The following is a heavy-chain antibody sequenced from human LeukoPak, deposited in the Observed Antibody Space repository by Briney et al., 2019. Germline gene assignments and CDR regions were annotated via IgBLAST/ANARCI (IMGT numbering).Heavy chain of an antibody. D-gene: IGHD2-15*01. CDR1: GFTFSTYW. J-gene: IGHJ4*02. Sequence: GGSLRLSCAASGFTFSTYWMSWVRQAPGKGLEWVANINQDGSEKYCMDSVKGRFTISRDNAKNSLYLQMNSLRAEDTAIYYCARRSGLDYWGQGTLVTVSS. V-gene: IGHV3-7*01. CDR3: ARRSGLDY. CDR2: INQDGSEK.